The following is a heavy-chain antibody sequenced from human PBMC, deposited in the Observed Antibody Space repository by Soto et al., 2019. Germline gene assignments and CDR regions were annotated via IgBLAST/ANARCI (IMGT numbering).Heavy chain of an antibody. Sequence: EVQLVESGGGLVQPGGSLRLSCAASGFTFSNYWMHWVRHAPGTRLVWVSRIHGGGSVTTYADSVQGRFIISRDNAKNTLYLQMNSLSAEATAVYCCARDGAYREGSPDSWGQGTLVTVSS. D-gene: IGHD3-16*01. CDR1: GFTFSNYW. V-gene: IGHV3-74*01. J-gene: IGHJ5*01. CDR2: IHGGGSVT. CDR3: ARDGAYREGSPDS.